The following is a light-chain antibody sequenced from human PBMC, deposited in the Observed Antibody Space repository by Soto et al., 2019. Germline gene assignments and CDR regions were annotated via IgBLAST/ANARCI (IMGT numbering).Light chain of an antibody. V-gene: IGKV1-39*01. CDR3: QQSYSTPFT. J-gene: IGKJ3*01. Sequence: DIQMTQSPSSLFASVGDRVTITCRASQTISTYLCWYQQKPGPAPKLLIYEASSLQSGVPSRFSGSGSGTDFALTISSLQPEDFATYYCQQSYSTPFTFGPGTKVEIK. CDR2: EAS. CDR1: QTISTY.